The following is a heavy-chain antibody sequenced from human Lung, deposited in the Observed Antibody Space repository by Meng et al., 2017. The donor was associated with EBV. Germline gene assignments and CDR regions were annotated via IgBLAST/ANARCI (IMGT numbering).Heavy chain of an antibody. CDR2: LIPMSDAP. D-gene: IGHD3-10*01. V-gene: IGHV1-69*01. J-gene: IGHJ4*02. CDR3: ASESGRGFTPDY. CDR1: GGTFRSDA. Sequence: QEQLVQSGAEVKKPGFSVHVACKTSGGTFRSDAVSWVRQAPGQGLEWMGVLIPMSDAPHYAQKFQDRVRITADESTSTHYMDLSGLRSEDTAVYYCASESGRGFTPDYWGQGTLVTVSS.